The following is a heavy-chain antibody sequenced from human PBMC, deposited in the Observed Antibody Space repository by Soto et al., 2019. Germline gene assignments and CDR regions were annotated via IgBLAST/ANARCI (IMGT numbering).Heavy chain of an antibody. CDR3: VKERYYDSSGPGDY. D-gene: IGHD3-22*01. V-gene: IGHV3-64D*06. CDR1: GFTFSSYA. Sequence: GGSLRLSCSASGFTFSSYAXHWVRQAPGKGLEYVSAISSNGGSTYYADSVKGRFTISRDNSKNTLYLQMSSLRAEDTAVYYCVKERYYDSSGPGDYWGQGTLVTVSS. CDR2: ISSNGGST. J-gene: IGHJ4*02.